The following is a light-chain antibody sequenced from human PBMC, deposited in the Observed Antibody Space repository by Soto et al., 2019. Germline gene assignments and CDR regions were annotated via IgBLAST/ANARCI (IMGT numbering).Light chain of an antibody. CDR1: QSTSIY. CDR2: AAS. J-gene: IGKJ2*01. CDR3: QQSYSTPYT. V-gene: IGKV1-39*01. Sequence: DIQMTQSPSSLSASVGDRVTITCRAGQSTSIYVNWYQQKPGKAPKLLIYAASSLQSGVPSRFSGSESGTDFTLTISSLQPEDSANYYCQQSYSTPYTFGQGTKLEIK.